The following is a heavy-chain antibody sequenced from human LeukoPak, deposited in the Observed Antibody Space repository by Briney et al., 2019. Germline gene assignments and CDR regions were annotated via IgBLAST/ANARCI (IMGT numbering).Heavy chain of an antibody. CDR2: IRPGDSDT. CDR1: GYTFTSYF. J-gene: IGHJ4*02. Sequence: GESLKISCKGSGYTFTSYFIGWVRQVPAQGLEWVAIIRPGDSDTRYSPSFRGQVTVSADRSINTAYLQWSSPKASDTAMHYCVRHRSDSGSSPIDFWGQGTLVTVSS. V-gene: IGHV5-51*01. D-gene: IGHD6-6*01. CDR3: VRHRSDSGSSPIDF.